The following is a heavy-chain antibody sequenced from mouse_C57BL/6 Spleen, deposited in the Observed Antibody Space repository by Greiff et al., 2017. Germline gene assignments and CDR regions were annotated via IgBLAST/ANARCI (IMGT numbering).Heavy chain of an antibody. CDR1: GFTFTSYW. D-gene: IGHD4-1*01. Sequence: QVHVMQPGTELVKPGASVKLSCTASGFTFTSYWMHWVKQTPGQGLEWIGNINPSNGGTNYNEKFKSKATLTVDKSSSTAYMQLSSLTSEDSAVYYCARKELGNFDYWGQGTTLTVSS. V-gene: IGHV1-53*01. J-gene: IGHJ2*01. CDR3: ARKELGNFDY. CDR2: INPSNGGT.